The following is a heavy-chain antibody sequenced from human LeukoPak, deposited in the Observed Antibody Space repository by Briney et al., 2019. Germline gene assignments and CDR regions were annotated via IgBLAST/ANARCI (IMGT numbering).Heavy chain of an antibody. Sequence: PSETLSLTCAVYGGSFSGYYWSWIRKPPGKGLKWIGAINHSGSTNYNPPLKVRFTISVDTSKNQFYLKLSSVSAAATAVYYCARCWGVFWSGYLPFDYWGQGTMVTVSS. CDR3: ARCWGVFWSGYLPFDY. D-gene: IGHD3-3*01. CDR2: INHSGST. CDR1: GGSFSGYY. J-gene: IGHJ4*02. V-gene: IGHV4-34*10.